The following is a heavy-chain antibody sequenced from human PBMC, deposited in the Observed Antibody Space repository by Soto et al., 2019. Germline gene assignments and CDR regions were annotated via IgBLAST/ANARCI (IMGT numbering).Heavy chain of an antibody. CDR1: GFSVTTGGVS. CDR2: IYWNDDM. CDR3: AHINSPNSGSSYLFVP. D-gene: IGHD1-26*01. Sequence: QITLKESGPTLVKPTQTLTLTCTFSGFSVTTGGVSVGWIRQPPGKALEWLALIYWNDDMHYSPSLKIRLTNTKDNSNMQVVPTITNLDPVDTATYFCAHINSPNSGSSYLFVPWSQGTLVTVSA. V-gene: IGHV2-5*01. J-gene: IGHJ5*02.